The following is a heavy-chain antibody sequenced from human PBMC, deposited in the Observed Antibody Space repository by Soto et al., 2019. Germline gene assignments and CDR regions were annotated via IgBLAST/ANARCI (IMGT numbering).Heavy chain of an antibody. J-gene: IGHJ6*02. CDR1: GFPFSSYA. CDR3: AKIPYPGYYYYGMDV. Sequence: PGGSLRLSCAASGFPFSSYAMSWVRQAPGKGLEWVSAISGSGGSTYYADSVKGRFTISRDNSKNTLYLQMNSLRAEDTAVYYCAKIPYPGYYYYGMDVWGQGTTVTVSS. CDR2: ISGSGGST. V-gene: IGHV3-23*01.